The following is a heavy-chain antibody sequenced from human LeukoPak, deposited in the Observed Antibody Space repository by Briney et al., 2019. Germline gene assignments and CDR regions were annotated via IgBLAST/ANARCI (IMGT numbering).Heavy chain of an antibody. CDR2: IYYSGST. V-gene: IGHV4-59*01. J-gene: IGHJ4*02. Sequence: SETLSLTCTVSGGSISSYYWSWIRQPPGKGLEWIGYIYYSGSTNYNPSLKSRVTISVDTSKNQFSLKLTSVTAADTAVYYCARVDTGGGWLDYWGQGTLVTVSS. CDR3: ARVDTGGGWLDY. CDR1: GGSISSYY. D-gene: IGHD2-15*01.